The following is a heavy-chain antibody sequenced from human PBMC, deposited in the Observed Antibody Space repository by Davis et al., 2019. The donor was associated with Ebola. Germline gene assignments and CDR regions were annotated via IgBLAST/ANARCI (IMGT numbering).Heavy chain of an antibody. CDR2: IYYSGST. CDR1: GGSISSYY. V-gene: IGHV4-39*01. D-gene: IGHD2-2*01. CDR3: ARGNGKDIVVVPAANNWFDP. J-gene: IGHJ5*02. Sequence: PSETLSLTCTVSGGSISSYYWGWIRQPPGKGLEWIGSIYYSGSTYYNPSLKSRVTISVDTSKNQFSLKLSSVTAADTAVYYCARGNGKDIVVVPAANNWFDPWGQGTLVTVSS.